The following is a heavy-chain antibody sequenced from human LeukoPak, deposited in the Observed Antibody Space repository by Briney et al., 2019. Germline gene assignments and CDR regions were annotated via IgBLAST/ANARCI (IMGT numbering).Heavy chain of an antibody. Sequence: PSETLSLTCDVYRYSVNNNDWWGWIRQPPGKGLEWIGYIYHNGDTYYSPSLKSRITLSVDTSKNQFSLRLTSVTAMDAAVYYCAKKVAGVGWFDPWAREPWSPSPQ. CDR2: IYHNGDT. D-gene: IGHD7-27*01. V-gene: IGHV4-28*01. J-gene: IGHJ5*02. CDR3: AKKVAGVGWFDP. CDR1: RYSVNNNDW.